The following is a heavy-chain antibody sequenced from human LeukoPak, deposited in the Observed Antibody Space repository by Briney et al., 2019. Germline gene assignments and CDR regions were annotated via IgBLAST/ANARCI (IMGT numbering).Heavy chain of an antibody. J-gene: IGHJ4*02. CDR1: GYTFTSYA. CDR2: INTNTGNP. CDR3: ARVMVRGVMILGY. V-gene: IGHV7-4-1*02. Sequence: ASVKVSCKASGYTFTSYAMNWVRQAPGQGLEWMGWINTNTGNPTYAQGFTGRFVFSLDTSVSTAYLQISSLKAEDSAVYFCARVMVRGVMILGYWGQGTLVTVSS. D-gene: IGHD3-10*01.